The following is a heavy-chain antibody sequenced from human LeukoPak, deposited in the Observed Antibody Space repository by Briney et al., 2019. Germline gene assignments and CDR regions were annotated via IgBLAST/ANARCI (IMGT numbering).Heavy chain of an antibody. CDR2: IIPIFGTA. Sequence: SVKVSCKASGGTFSSYAISWVRQAPGQGLEWMGGIIPIFGTANYAQKFQGRVTITADESTSTAYMELSSLRSEDTAVYFCAREGAAEAKNFDYWGQGTLVIVSS. CDR3: AREGAAEAKNFDY. D-gene: IGHD6-25*01. CDR1: GGTFSSYA. J-gene: IGHJ4*02. V-gene: IGHV1-69*13.